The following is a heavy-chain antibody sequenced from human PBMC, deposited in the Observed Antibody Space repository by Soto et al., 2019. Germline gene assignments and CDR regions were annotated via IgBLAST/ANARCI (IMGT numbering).Heavy chain of an antibody. D-gene: IGHD5-12*01. V-gene: IGHV3-74*01. Sequence: GGSLRLSCAASGFSLSDFWMHWIRQAPGKGLVWVARISDDAITRSYADFVEGRFTISRDNAKNMVYLQLNSLTTDDTAFYYCAREVPISAVNYIDHWGQGALVTVSS. CDR1: GFSLSDFW. CDR2: ISDDAITR. CDR3: AREVPISAVNYIDH. J-gene: IGHJ4*02.